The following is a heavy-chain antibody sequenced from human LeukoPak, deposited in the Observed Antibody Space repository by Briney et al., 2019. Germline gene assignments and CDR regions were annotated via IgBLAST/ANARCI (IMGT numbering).Heavy chain of an antibody. V-gene: IGHV1-69*13. CDR3: ARERYYDSSGAGDY. J-gene: IGHJ4*02. CDR1: GYTFTSYG. CDR2: IIPIFGTA. D-gene: IGHD3-22*01. Sequence: SVKVSCKASGYTFTSYGISWVRQAPGQGLEWMGGIIPIFGTANYAQKFQGRVTITADESTSTAYMELSSLRSEDTAVYYCARERYYDSSGAGDYWGQGTLVTVSS.